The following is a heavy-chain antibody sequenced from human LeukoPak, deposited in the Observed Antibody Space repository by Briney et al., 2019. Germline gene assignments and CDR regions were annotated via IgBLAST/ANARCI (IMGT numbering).Heavy chain of an antibody. J-gene: IGHJ6*02. CDR2: ISAYNGNT. V-gene: IGHV1-18*01. CDR1: GYTFTSYG. Sequence: ASVKVSCKASGYTFTSYGISWVRQAPGQGLEWMGWISAYNGNTNYAQKLQGRVTITADESTSTAYMELSSLRSEDTAVYYCARTRVVVAATEYYYGMDVWGQGTTVTVSS. D-gene: IGHD2-15*01. CDR3: ARTRVVVAATEYYYGMDV.